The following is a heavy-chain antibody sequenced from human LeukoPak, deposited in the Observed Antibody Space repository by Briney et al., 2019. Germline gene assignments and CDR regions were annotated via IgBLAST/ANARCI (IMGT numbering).Heavy chain of an antibody. CDR2: INPNSGGT. CDR1: RYTFTGYY. D-gene: IGHD5-12*01. V-gene: IGHV1-2*02. Sequence: GASVKVSCKASRYTFTGYYMHWVGQAPGQGLEGRGGINPNSGGTNYAQKFQGRVTMTRATSISTAYMELSRLRSDDTAVYYCARDLLGYHSDYWGQGTLVTVSS. CDR3: ARDLLGYHSDY. J-gene: IGHJ4*02.